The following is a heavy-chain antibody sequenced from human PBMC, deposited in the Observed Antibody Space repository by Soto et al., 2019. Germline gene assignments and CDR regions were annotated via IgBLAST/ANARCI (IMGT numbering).Heavy chain of an antibody. CDR1: GFSFSNYA. CDR3: VRSEGAAGIVWFDT. CDR2: ISGNGVNT. J-gene: IGHJ5*02. D-gene: IGHD6-13*01. V-gene: IGHV3-23*01. Sequence: EVQLLESGGGLIQPGGSLRLSCAASGFSFSNYAMAWVRQAPGKGLEWVSGISGNGVNTHYADAVKGRFTISRDNSQNTVFRQMVNLRVDDTDPYNWVRSEGAAGIVWFDTWGQGTPVTVSS.